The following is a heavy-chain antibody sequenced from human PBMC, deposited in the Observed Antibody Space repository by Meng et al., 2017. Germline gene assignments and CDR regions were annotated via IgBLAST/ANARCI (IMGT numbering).Heavy chain of an antibody. CDR3: ARSLRYFDWLYYPLVFDY. Sequence: ASVKVSCKASGGTFSSYAISWVRQAPGQGLEWMGWINAGNGNTKYSQKFQGRVTITRDTSASTAYMELSSLRSEDTAVYYCARSLRYFDWLYYPLVFDYWGQGTLVTVSS. J-gene: IGHJ4*02. CDR2: INAGNGNT. CDR1: GGTFSSYA. D-gene: IGHD3-9*01. V-gene: IGHV1-3*01.